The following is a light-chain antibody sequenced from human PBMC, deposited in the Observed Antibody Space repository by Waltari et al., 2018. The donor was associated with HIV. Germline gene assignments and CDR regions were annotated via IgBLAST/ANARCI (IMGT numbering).Light chain of an antibody. J-gene: IGLJ2*01. CDR1: SSDVGGYNF. CDR2: EVT. V-gene: IGLV2-8*01. CDR3: SSYAGGNNLV. Sequence: QSALTQPPSASGSPGQSVTISCTGTSSDVGGYNFVSWYQQHPGKAPKLMIFEVTKRPSGVPARFSGSKTGNTASLTVSGLQADDEGDYYCSSYAGGNNLVFGGGTK.